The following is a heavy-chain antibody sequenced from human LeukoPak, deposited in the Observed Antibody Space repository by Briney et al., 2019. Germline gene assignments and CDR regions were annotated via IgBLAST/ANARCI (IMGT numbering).Heavy chain of an antibody. D-gene: IGHD3-22*01. CDR3: ARTYDSSGYSPDY. CDR2: IIPILGIA. CDR1: GGXFSSYA. V-gene: IGHV1-69*04. Sequence: SVKVSCKASGGXFSSYAISWVRQAPGQGLEWMGRIIPILGIANYAQKFQGRVTITADKSTSTAYMELSSLRSEDTAVYYCARTYDSSGYSPDYWGQGTLVTVSS. J-gene: IGHJ4*02.